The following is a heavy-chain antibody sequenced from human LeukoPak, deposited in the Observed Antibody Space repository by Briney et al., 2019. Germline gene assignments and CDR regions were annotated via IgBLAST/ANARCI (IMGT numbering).Heavy chain of an antibody. D-gene: IGHD1-26*01. J-gene: IGHJ4*02. V-gene: IGHV3-53*01. CDR1: GFTVSSNY. Sequence: GGSLRLSCAASGFTVSSNYMSWVRQAPGKGLEWVSVIYSGGSTYYADSVKGRFTISRDNSKNTLYLQMNSLRAEDTAVYYCARDIAGATTDYWGQGTLVTVSS. CDR3: ARDIAGATTDY. CDR2: IYSGGST.